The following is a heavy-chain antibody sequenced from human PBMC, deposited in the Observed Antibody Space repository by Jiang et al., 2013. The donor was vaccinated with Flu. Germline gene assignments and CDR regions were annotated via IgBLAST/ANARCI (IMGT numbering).Heavy chain of an antibody. CDR2: TYYTGST. V-gene: IGHV4-59*01. Sequence: VQLVESGPGLVKPSETLSLTCSLSGGSIGSYYWNWIRQPPGKGLEWIAKTYYTGSTNYNPSLRSRVTISVATSKNQFSLKLSSVTAADTAVYYCARSGGSTGWYGDYFDLWGQGTLVTVSS. CDR1: GGSIGSYY. J-gene: IGHJ4*02. D-gene: IGHD6-19*01. CDR3: ARSGGSTGWYGDYFDL.